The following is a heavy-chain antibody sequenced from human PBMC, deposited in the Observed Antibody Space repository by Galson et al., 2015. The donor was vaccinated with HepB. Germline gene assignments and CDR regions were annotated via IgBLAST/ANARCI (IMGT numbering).Heavy chain of an antibody. CDR3: ARQGVAVTGTYYSGMDV. J-gene: IGHJ6*02. CDR2: IYYGGSI. V-gene: IGHV4-39*01. D-gene: IGHD6-19*01. CDR1: GGSISSSTYQ. Sequence: ETLSLTCTVSGGSISSSTYQWGWIRQPPGKGLEWIGSIYYGGSIDYNPSLKSRVTIAVDASKNQFSLKVSSVTAADTAVYYCARQGVAVTGTYYSGMDVWGQGTTVTVSS.